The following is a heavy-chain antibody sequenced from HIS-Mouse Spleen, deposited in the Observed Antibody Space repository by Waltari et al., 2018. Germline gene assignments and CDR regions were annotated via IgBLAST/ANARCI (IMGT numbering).Heavy chain of an antibody. D-gene: IGHD3-22*01. CDR3: ARDAITMIVVVITTHAFDI. V-gene: IGHV4-38-2*02. Sequence: QVQLQESGPGLVKPSETLSLTCTVSGYSISSGYYWGWIRQPPGKGLEWIGSIYHSGSTYDNPSRKSRVTISVDTSKTQFSLKLSSVTAADTAVYYCARDAITMIVVVITTHAFDIWGQGTMVTVSS. J-gene: IGHJ3*02. CDR1: GYSISSGYY. CDR2: IYHSGST.